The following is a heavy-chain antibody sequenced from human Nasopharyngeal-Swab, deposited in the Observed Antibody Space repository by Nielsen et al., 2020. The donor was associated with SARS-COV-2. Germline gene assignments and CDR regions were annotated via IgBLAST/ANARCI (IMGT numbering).Heavy chain of an antibody. Sequence: KVSCQGSGYSFTTYWIGWVRQMPGKRLEWMGIIYPGDSNTRYSPSFQGQVTISVDKYSSTAYLQWSSLKASDTAIYYCARPMRPMGHYYFGMDVWGQGTTVTVSS. CDR1: GYSFTTYW. J-gene: IGHJ6*02. CDR3: ARPMRPMGHYYFGMDV. CDR2: IYPGDSNT. D-gene: IGHD1-26*01. V-gene: IGHV5-51*01.